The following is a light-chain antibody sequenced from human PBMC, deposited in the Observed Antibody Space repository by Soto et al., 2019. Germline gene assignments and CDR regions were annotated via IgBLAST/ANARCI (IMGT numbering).Light chain of an antibody. V-gene: IGKV3-20*01. Sequence: EIVLTQSPGTLSLSPGERATLSCRASQSVSSSYLAWYQQKPGQAPRLLIYGASSRATGIPDRFSGSGSRTDFTLTISRLEPEDFAVYYCQQYGSSLLTFGPGTKVDIK. CDR3: QQYGSSLLT. J-gene: IGKJ3*01. CDR1: QSVSSSY. CDR2: GAS.